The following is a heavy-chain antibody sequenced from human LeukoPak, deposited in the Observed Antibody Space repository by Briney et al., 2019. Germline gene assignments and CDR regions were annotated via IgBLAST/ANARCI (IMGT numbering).Heavy chain of an antibody. D-gene: IGHD2-2*01. Sequence: SETLSLTCTVSGGSISSGDYYWSWIRQPPGKGLEWIGYIYYSGSTYYNPSLKSRVTISVDTSKNQFSLKLSSVTAADTAVYYCASTFLGYCSTTSCYEADYWGQGTLVTVSS. CDR3: ASTFLGYCSTTSCYEADY. CDR2: IYYSGST. V-gene: IGHV4-30-4*01. CDR1: GGSISSGDYY. J-gene: IGHJ4*02.